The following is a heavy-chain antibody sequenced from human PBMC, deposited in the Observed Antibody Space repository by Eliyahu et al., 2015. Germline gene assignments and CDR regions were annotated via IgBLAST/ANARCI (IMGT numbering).Heavy chain of an antibody. V-gene: IGHV5-51*01. CDR3: ARWGDRSGYSGPDDY. J-gene: IGHJ4*02. CDR2: IYPGDSDT. CDR1: GYSFTXYW. D-gene: IGHD5-12*01. Sequence: EVQLVQSGAEVKKPGEXLKISXXGSGYSFTXYWIGWGRQMPGKGLEWMGIIYPGDSDTRYXPSFQXQVTISADKSISTAYLQWSSLKASDTAMYYCARWGDRSGYSGPDDYWGQGTLVTVSS.